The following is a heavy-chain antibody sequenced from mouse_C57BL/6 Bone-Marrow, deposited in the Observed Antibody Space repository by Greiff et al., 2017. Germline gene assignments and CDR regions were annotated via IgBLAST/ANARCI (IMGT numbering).Heavy chain of an antibody. J-gene: IGHJ3*01. CDR1: GFTFRSYA. Sequence: EVKLMESGGGLVKPGGSLKLSCAASGFTFRSYAMSWVRQTPEKRLEWVATISDGGSYTYYPDNVKGRFTISRDNAKNSLYLQRSHLKSEDTAMYYCAREGLLREGFAYWGQGTLVTVSA. V-gene: IGHV5-4*01. CDR3: AREGLLREGFAY. CDR2: ISDGGSYT. D-gene: IGHD1-1*01.